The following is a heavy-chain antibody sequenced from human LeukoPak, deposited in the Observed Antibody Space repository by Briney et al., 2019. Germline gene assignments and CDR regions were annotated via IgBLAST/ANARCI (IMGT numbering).Heavy chain of an antibody. CDR3: ARQGGFDY. D-gene: IGHD2-15*01. CDR2: INHSGST. CDR1: GGSFSGYY. V-gene: IGHV4-34*01. J-gene: IGHJ4*02. Sequence: PSETLSLTCAVYGGSFSGYYWSWIRQPPGKGLEWIGEINHSGSTNYNPSLKSRVTISVDTSKNQFSLNLTSVTAADTAVYYCARQGGFDYWGQGTLVTVSS.